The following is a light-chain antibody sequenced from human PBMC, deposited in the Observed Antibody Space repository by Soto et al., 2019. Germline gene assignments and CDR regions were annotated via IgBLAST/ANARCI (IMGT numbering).Light chain of an antibody. J-gene: IGLJ3*02. V-gene: IGLV1-40*01. CDR3: QSYDSSLSGSWV. CDR1: SSNIGAGYD. CDR2: GND. Sequence: QSVLTQPPSVSGAPRQGVTISCTGGSSNIGAGYDVHWYQHLPGTSPKLLIYGNDNRPSGVPDRFSGSKSGTSASLAITDLQAEDEADYYCQSYDSSLSGSWVFGGGTKLTVL.